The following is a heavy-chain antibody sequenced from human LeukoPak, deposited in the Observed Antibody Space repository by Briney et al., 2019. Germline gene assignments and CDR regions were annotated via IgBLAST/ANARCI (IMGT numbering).Heavy chain of an antibody. CDR2: ISSSSSTI. V-gene: IGHV3-48*01. Sequence: GGSLRLSCAASGFTFSSYIMNWVRQAPGKGVEWVSYISSSSSTIYYADSVKGRFTISRDNAKNSLYLQMNSLRAEDTAVYYCARAVGDYFIDYWGQGNLVTVSS. CDR3: ARAVGDYFIDY. J-gene: IGHJ4*02. D-gene: IGHD4-17*01. CDR1: GFTFSSYI.